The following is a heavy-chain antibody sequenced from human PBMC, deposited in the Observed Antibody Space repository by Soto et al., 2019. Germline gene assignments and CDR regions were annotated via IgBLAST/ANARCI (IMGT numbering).Heavy chain of an antibody. CDR2: IKSKTDGGTA. CDR3: TTGIYYDILTGYHNVAY. CDR1: GVNMSHPW. J-gene: IGHJ4*02. Sequence: GVSMRLSCVASGVNMSHPWVTWIRQAAGKGLEWVGRIKSKTDGGTADYAAPVKGRATISRDDSKNTVYLQMNSLKTEDTAVYYCTTGIYYDILTGYHNVAYWGQGALVTVSS. V-gene: IGHV3-15*01. D-gene: IGHD3-9*01.